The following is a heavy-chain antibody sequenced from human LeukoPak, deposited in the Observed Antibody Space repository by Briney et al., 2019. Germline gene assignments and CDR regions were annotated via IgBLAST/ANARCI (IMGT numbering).Heavy chain of an antibody. V-gene: IGHV3-21*01. J-gene: IGHJ4*02. D-gene: IGHD6-19*01. CDR3: ASGIAVAGQYYFFDY. CDR2: ISSSSSYI. CDR1: GFTFSSYS. Sequence: GGSLRLSCAASGFTFSSYSMNWVRQAPGKGLEWVSSISSSSSYIYYADSVKGRFTISRDNAKNSLYLQMNSLRAEDTAVYYCASGIAVAGQYYFFDYWGQGTLVTVSS.